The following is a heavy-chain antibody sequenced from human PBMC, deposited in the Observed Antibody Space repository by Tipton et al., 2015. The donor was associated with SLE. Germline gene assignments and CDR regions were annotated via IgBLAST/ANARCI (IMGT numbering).Heavy chain of an antibody. CDR3: AKEADRYCSSTSCYLDY. CDR1: GFSFSNYW. V-gene: IGHV3-23*03. Sequence: GSLRLSCTASGFSFSNYWMTWVRQAPGKGLEWVSVIYSGGSTYYAESVKGRFTISRDNSKNTLYLQMNSLRDEDTAVYYCAKEADRYCSSTSCYLDYWGQGTLVTVSS. D-gene: IGHD2-2*01. CDR2: IYSGGST. J-gene: IGHJ4*02.